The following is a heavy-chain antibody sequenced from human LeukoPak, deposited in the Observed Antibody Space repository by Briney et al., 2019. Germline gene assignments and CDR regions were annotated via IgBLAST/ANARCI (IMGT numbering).Heavy chain of an antibody. CDR3: ARRYSSSWYALNWFDP. CDR2: IYHSGST. D-gene: IGHD6-13*01. CDR1: GYSISSGYY. Sequence: ASETLSLTCAVSGYSISSGYYCGWIRQPPGKGLEWIGSIYHSGSTYYNPSLKSRVTISVDTSKNQFSLKLSSVTAADTAVYYCARRYSSSWYALNWFDPWGQGTLVTVSS. V-gene: IGHV4-38-2*01. J-gene: IGHJ5*02.